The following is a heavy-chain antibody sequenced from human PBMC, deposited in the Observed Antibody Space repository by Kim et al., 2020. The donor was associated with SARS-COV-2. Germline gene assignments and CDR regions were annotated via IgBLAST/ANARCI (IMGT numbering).Heavy chain of an antibody. Sequence: ASVKVSCKASGYTFTSYGISWVRQAPGQGLEWMGWISAYNGNTNYAQKLQGRVTMTTDTSTSTAYMELRSLRSDDTAVYYCARDLGSSSGLSVSHGMDVWGQGTTVTVSS. D-gene: IGHD3-10*01. CDR3: ARDLGSSSGLSVSHGMDV. V-gene: IGHV1-18*01. CDR1: GYTFTSYG. J-gene: IGHJ6*02. CDR2: ISAYNGNT.